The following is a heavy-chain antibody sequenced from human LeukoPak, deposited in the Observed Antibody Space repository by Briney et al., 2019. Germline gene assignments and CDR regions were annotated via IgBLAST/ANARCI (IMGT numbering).Heavy chain of an antibody. CDR3: ARDYDFWSGHPLDY. J-gene: IGHJ4*02. CDR1: EYTFTGYH. CDR2: INPNSGDT. D-gene: IGHD3-3*01. Sequence: GASLKVSCKASEYTFTGYHMHWVRQAPGQGLEWMGWINPNSGDTNYAQKFQGRVTMTRDTSISTAYMELSSLRSDDTAVYYCARDYDFWSGHPLDYWGQGTLVTVSS. V-gene: IGHV1-2*02.